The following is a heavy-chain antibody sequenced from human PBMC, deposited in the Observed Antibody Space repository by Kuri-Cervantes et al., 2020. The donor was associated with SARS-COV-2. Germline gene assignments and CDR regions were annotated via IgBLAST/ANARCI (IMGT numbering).Heavy chain of an antibody. D-gene: IGHD6-6*01. CDR1: GASLSRYY. V-gene: IGHV4-4*07. J-gene: IGHJ5*02. CDR2: IYTSGST. CDR3: ARHIHISIAARWGNWFDP. Sequence: SESLSLTCTVSGASLSRYYWSWIRQPAGKVLEWIGRIYTSGSTNYNPSLKGRVTMSVDTSKNQFSLKLSSVTAAGTAVYYCARHIHISIAARWGNWFDPWGQGTLVTVSS.